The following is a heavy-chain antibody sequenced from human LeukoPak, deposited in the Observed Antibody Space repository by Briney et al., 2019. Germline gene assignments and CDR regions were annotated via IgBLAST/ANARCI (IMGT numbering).Heavy chain of an antibody. CDR3: ARGAMVRGAAYYFDY. J-gene: IGHJ4*02. CDR2: IYYSGYT. D-gene: IGHD3-10*01. Sequence: PSETLSLTCTVSGGSISSYYWSWIRQPPGKGLEWIGYIYYSGYTNYNPSLKSRVTISVDTSKNQFSLKLSSVTAADTAVYYCARGAMVRGAAYYFDYRGQGTLVTVSS. CDR1: GGSISSYY. V-gene: IGHV4-59*01.